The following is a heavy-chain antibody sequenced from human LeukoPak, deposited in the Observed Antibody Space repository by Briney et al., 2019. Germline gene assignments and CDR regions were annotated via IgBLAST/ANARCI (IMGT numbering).Heavy chain of an antibody. CDR2: IGGGGGST. Sequence: VGSLRLSCAASGFTFSSYAMSWVRQAPGQGLKWVSAIGGGGGSTYYPGSVKGRFTISRDDSKNTLYLQMNSLRAEDTAVYYCAKQIVRSGSYIDFWGQGTLVTVSS. CDR1: GFTFSSYA. V-gene: IGHV3-23*01. CDR3: AKQIVRSGSYIDF. J-gene: IGHJ4*02. D-gene: IGHD1-26*01.